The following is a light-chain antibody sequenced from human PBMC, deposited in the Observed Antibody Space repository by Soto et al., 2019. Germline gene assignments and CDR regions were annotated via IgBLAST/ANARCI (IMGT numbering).Light chain of an antibody. CDR1: SSDVGGYNY. CDR3: CSYAGSFILV. J-gene: IGLJ2*01. V-gene: IGLV2-11*01. CDR2: DVS. Sequence: QYALTQPRSVSGSPGQSVTISCTGTSSDVGGYNYVSWYQQHPGKAPKLMIYDVSKRPSGVPDRFSGSKSGNTASLTISGLQAEDEADYYCCSYAGSFILVFGGGTKLTVL.